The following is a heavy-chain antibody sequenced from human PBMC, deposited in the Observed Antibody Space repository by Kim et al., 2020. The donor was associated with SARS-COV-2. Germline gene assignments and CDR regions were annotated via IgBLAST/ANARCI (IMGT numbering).Heavy chain of an antibody. V-gene: IGHV4-34*01. CDR3: ARGSPMSEAFDY. Sequence: NYNPTLKSRGTISVDTSKNQFSLKLSSVTAADTAVYYCARGSPMSEAFDYWGQGTLVTVSS. J-gene: IGHJ4*02.